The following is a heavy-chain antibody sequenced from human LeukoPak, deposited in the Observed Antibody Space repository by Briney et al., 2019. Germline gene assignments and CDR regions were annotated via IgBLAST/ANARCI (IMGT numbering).Heavy chain of an antibody. D-gene: IGHD3-16*01. CDR1: GFIFSDYS. Sequence: GRSLRLSCAASGFIFSDYSMHWVRLAPGKGLEWVAVISYDGSNKYYADSVKGRFTISRDNSKNTLYLQMNSLRAEDTAVYYCAKDRIRYFFDYWGQGTLVTVSS. CDR2: ISYDGSNK. V-gene: IGHV3-30*04. J-gene: IGHJ4*02. CDR3: AKDRIRYFFDY.